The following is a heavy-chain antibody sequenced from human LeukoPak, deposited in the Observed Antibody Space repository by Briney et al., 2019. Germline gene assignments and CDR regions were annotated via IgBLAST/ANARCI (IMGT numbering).Heavy chain of an antibody. D-gene: IGHD3-22*01. V-gene: IGHV1-18*04. CDR3: ARSYDSSGYPDY. J-gene: IGHJ4*02. Sequence: ASVKVSYKASGYTFTSYGISWVRQAPGQGLEWMGWISAYNGNTNYAQKLQGRVTMTTDTSTSTAYMELSSLRSEDTAVYYCARSYDSSGYPDYWGQGTLVTVSS. CDR1: GYTFTSYG. CDR2: ISAYNGNT.